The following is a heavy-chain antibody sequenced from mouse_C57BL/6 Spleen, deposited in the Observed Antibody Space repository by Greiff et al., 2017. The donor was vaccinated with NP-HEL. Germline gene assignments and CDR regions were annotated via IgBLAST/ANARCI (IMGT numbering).Heavy chain of an antibody. Sequence: QVQLKEPGAELVRPGSSVKLSCKASGYTFTSYWMDWVKQRPGQGLEWIGNIYPSDSETHYNQKFKDKATLTVDKSSSTAYMQLSSLTSEDSAVYYCARGADYDEVFAYWGQGPLVTVSA. J-gene: IGHJ3*01. V-gene: IGHV1-61*01. CDR1: GYTFTSYW. CDR3: ARGADYDEVFAY. CDR2: IYPSDSET. D-gene: IGHD2-4*01.